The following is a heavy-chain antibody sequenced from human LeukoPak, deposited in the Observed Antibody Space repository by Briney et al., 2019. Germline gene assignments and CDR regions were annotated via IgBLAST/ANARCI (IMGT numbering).Heavy chain of an antibody. CDR2: ISSAGSYR. J-gene: IGHJ6*01. CDR3: ARGDPSGGPYGMDV. V-gene: IGHV3-21*01. CDR1: GFSLSTYN. Sequence: GGSLRLSCAASGFSLSTYNVCWVRQGPGKGLEWVSSISSAGSYRHYADSVKGRFTTSRDNAKSSVYLQMNSLSDDDTAVYYCARGDPSGGPYGMDVWGQGTTVTVSS. D-gene: IGHD2-15*01.